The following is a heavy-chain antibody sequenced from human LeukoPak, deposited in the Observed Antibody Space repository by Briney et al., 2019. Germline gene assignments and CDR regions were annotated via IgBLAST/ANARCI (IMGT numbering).Heavy chain of an antibody. V-gene: IGHV3-53*01. CDR2: IYSNNST. D-gene: IGHD3-22*01. CDR1: GFTVSRNY. Sequence: GGSLRLSCAASGFTVSRNYMTWVRQAPGKGLERVSVIYSNNSTYYADSVKGRFTISRDSSKNTLYLQMNSLRVEDTAIYYCARGITMMIVAPGYWGQGTLVTVSS. CDR3: ARGITMMIVAPGY. J-gene: IGHJ4*02.